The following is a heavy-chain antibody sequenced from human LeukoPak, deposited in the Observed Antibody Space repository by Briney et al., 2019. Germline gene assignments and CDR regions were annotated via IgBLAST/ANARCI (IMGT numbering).Heavy chain of an antibody. CDR2: IHDSSNYI. D-gene: IGHD3-10*01. CDR3: AKDVSGVAEGVDL. V-gene: IGHV3-21*01. Sequence: PGGPLRLSCAASGFTFSSYSMNWVRQAPGKGPEWVASIHDSSNYIHYADSVRGRFTISRDNTRNSLFLQMEGLRVDDTAVYFCAKDVSGVAEGVDLWGQGTLVTVSS. J-gene: IGHJ4*01. CDR1: GFTFSSYS.